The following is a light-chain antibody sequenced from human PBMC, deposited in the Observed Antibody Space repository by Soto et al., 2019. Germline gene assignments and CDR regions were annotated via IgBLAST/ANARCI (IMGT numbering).Light chain of an antibody. Sequence: EIVLTQSPGTLSLSPGERATLSCRASQSVSSNYLAWYHQKPGQAPRLLIYGASSRATGIPDRFSGSGSGTDFTLTISRLEPEAFAVYYCQQYDTSPVFTFGPGTKVDIK. J-gene: IGKJ3*01. CDR2: GAS. CDR3: QQYDTSPVFT. CDR1: QSVSSNY. V-gene: IGKV3-20*01.